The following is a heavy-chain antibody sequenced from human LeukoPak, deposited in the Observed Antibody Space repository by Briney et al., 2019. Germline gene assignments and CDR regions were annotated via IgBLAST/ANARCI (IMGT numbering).Heavy chain of an antibody. CDR2: IIPILGIA. J-gene: IGHJ4*02. CDR3: ARDFLSDGTDFGVVQIDY. Sequence: ASVKVSCQASGGTFGSYTISWVRQAPGQGLEWMGRIIPILGIANYAQKFQGRVTITADKSTSTAYMELSSLRSEDTAVYYCARDFLSDGTDFGVVQIDYWGQGTLVTVSS. V-gene: IGHV1-69*04. CDR1: GGTFGSYT. D-gene: IGHD3-3*01.